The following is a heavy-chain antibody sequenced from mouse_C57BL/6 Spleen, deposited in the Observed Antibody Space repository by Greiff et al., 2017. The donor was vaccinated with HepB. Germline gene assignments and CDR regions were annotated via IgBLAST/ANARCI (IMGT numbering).Heavy chain of an antibody. V-gene: IGHV14-1*01. CDR1: GFNIKDYY. J-gene: IGHJ3*01. CDR2: IDPEDGDT. CDR3: TTEAISGTRGFAY. Sequence: EVQLQQSGAELVRPGASVKLSCTASGFNIKDYYMHWVKQRPEQGLEWIGRIDPEDGDTEYAPKFQGKATMTADTSSNTAYLQLSSLTSEDTAVYDCTTEAISGTRGFAYWGQGTLVTVSA. D-gene: IGHD3-3*01.